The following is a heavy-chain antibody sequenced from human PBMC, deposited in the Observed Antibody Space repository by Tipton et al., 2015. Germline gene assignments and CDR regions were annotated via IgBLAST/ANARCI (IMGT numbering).Heavy chain of an antibody. D-gene: IGHD5-12*01. J-gene: IGHJ4*02. CDR1: GGSISNYY. CDR2: IYYSGST. V-gene: IGHV4-59*06. Sequence: TLSLTCTVSGGSISNYYWSWIRQPPGKGLEWIGYIYYSGSTYYNPSLKSRVTISADTSKNQFSLKLSSVTAADTAVYYCASTAGVVATLDYWGQGTLVTVSS. CDR3: ASTAGVVATLDY.